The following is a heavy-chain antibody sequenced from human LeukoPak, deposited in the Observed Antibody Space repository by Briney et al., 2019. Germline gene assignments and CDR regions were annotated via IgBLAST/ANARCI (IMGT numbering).Heavy chain of an antibody. Sequence: SETLSLTCTVSGGSISSSSYYWGWIRQPPGKGLEWIGSIYYSGSTYYSPSLKSRVTISIDTSQNKFSLKLNSVTAADTAVYYCASQARVAGTDYWGQGTLVTVSS. J-gene: IGHJ4*02. CDR1: GGSISSSSYY. CDR2: IYYSGST. D-gene: IGHD6-19*01. V-gene: IGHV4-39*07. CDR3: ASQARVAGTDY.